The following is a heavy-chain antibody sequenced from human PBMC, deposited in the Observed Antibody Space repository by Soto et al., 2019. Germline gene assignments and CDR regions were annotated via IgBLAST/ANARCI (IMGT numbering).Heavy chain of an antibody. J-gene: IGHJ3*02. D-gene: IGHD3-3*01. CDR3: AKEPQVVSRFLEWLPNDAFDI. Sequence: GGSLRLSCAASGFTFSSYAMSWVRQAPGKGLEWVSAISGSVGSTYYADSVKGRFTISRDNSKNTLYLQMNSLRAEDTAVYYCAKEPQVVSRFLEWLPNDAFDIWGQGTMVT. V-gene: IGHV3-23*01. CDR1: GFTFSSYA. CDR2: ISGSVGST.